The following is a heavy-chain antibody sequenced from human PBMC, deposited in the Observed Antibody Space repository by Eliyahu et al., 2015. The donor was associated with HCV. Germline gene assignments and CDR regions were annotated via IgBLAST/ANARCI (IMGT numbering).Heavy chain of an antibody. V-gene: IGHV3-11*05. CDR2: ISSSSTYT. CDR3: ARRYYGSGSSVDY. CDR1: XFXFSDYY. D-gene: IGHD3-10*01. Sequence: QVQLVESGGGLVKPGGSLRXSXXASXFXFSDYYMSWIRQAPGKGLEWVSYISSSSTYTTYADSVKGRFTISRDNAKNSLYLQMNSLRAEDTAVYYCARRYYGSGSSVDYWGQGTLVTVSS. J-gene: IGHJ4*02.